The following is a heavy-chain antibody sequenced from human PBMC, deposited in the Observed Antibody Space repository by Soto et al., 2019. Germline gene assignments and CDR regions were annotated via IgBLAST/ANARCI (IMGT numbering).Heavy chain of an antibody. Sequence: QVHLQESGPGLLKPSETLSLTCSVSGGPISSYYLSWVRQAPGKGLEWIAYIAYTGITGYNPSLRRRVTMSGDTSQNVFSLQMTSVTAADTAVYYCAREGFSGYEALDYWGQGILVTVSS. D-gene: IGHD5-12*01. CDR1: GGPISSYY. CDR2: IAYTGIT. CDR3: AREGFSGYEALDY. J-gene: IGHJ4*02. V-gene: IGHV4-59*01.